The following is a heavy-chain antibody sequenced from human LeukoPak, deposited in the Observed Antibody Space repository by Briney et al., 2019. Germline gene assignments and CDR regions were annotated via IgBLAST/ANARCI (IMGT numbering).Heavy chain of an antibody. V-gene: IGHV5-51*01. J-gene: IGHJ5*02. CDR3: ARLGGEGRWLQFINSFDP. D-gene: IGHD5-24*01. Sequence: GESLKISCKGSGYSFTSYWIGWVRQMPGKGLEWMGIIYPSDPDTRYSPSFQGQVTISADKSISTAYLQWSSLKASDTAMYYCARLGGEGRWLQFINSFDPWGQGTLVTVSS. CDR2: IYPSDPDT. CDR1: GYSFTSYW.